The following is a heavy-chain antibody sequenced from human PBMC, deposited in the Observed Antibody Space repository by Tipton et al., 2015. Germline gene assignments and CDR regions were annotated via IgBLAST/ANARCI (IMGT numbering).Heavy chain of an antibody. Sequence: QLVQSGAEVRKPGSSVKVSCKASGATFISYAISWVRLAPGQGLEWMGGIIPIFGITHYSERLQGRVTITADRSTNTAYMELGSLRSEDSAVYYCAGGGYYYGVGVNITGAFDLWGQGTMVTVSS. CDR2: IIPIFGIT. CDR1: GATFISYA. CDR3: AGGGYYYGVGVNITGAFDL. V-gene: IGHV1-69*17. J-gene: IGHJ3*01. D-gene: IGHD3-10*01.